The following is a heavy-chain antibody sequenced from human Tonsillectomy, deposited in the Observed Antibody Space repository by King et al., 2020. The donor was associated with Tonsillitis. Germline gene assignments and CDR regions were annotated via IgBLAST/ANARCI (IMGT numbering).Heavy chain of an antibody. CDR2: ISGSGGST. CDR1: GFTFSSYA. D-gene: IGHD6-19*01. J-gene: IGHJ4*02. V-gene: IGHV3-23*04. Sequence: VQLVESGGGLVQPGGSLRLSCAASGFTFSSYAMSWVRQAPGKGLEWVSAISGSGGSTYSADSVKGRVTISRDKSKNTLSLQMNSLRAEATAVYYCAKGESSGWSFFDYWGQGTLVTVSS. CDR3: AKGESSGWSFFDY.